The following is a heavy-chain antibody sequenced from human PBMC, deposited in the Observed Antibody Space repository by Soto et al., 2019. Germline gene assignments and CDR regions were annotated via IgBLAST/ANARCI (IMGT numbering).Heavy chain of an antibody. D-gene: IGHD2-21*02. J-gene: IGHJ4*02. CDR3: ARGGHIAVVTASFDN. V-gene: IGHV1-46*02. CDR1: GYTFNTYY. CDR2: IHTSGGGT. Sequence: QVQLVQSGAEVRKPGASVKVSCKPSGYTFNTYYLHWLRQAPGQALEWMGVIHTSGGGTTYAQKFLGRVTVTRDTSTTTVCMELSSLRSDDTAVYYCARGGHIAVVTASFDNWGQGTLVTVSS.